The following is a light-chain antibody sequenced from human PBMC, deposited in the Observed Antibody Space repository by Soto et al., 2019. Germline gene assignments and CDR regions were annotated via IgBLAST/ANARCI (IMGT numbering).Light chain of an antibody. J-gene: IGKJ1*01. CDR1: QSINTY. Sequence: DIHMTQSPSSLSASVGHIVTITCRTSQSINTYLNWYQQKPGKAPKLLIYGASSLRSGVPLRFSGSGSGTDFTLTISSLETEDFANYYCQESFSSLRGTCGQGTQVDIK. CDR3: QESFSSLRGT. CDR2: GAS. V-gene: IGKV1-39*01.